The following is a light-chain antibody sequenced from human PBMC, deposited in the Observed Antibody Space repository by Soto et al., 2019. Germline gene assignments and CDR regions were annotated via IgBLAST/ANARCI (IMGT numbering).Light chain of an antibody. CDR1: QSVSSSY. Sequence: ETVLTQSPGTLSLSPGERATLSCRASQSVSSSYLAWYQQKPGQAPRLLIYDASSRATGIPDRFSGSGSGTDVTLNISRLEPEDLAVYYCQQDVRSPPSWTFGQGTNVEIK. V-gene: IGKV3-20*01. CDR3: QQDVRSPPSWT. CDR2: DAS. J-gene: IGKJ1*01.